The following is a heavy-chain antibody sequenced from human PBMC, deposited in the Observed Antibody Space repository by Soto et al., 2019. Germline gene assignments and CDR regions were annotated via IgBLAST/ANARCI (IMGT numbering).Heavy chain of an antibody. CDR1: GFTFSSYA. Sequence: GGSLRLSCVASGFTFSSYAMSWVRQAPGKGMEWVAAISGSGGSTCYADSVKGRFTISRDNSKNTLYLQMNSLRAEDAAVYYCAKDLVGSNADYFDYWGQGTLVTVSS. J-gene: IGHJ4*02. CDR3: AKDLVGSNADYFDY. V-gene: IGHV3-23*01. D-gene: IGHD2-15*01. CDR2: ISGSGGST.